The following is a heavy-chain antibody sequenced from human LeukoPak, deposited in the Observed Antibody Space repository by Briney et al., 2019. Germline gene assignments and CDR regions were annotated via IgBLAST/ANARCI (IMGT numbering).Heavy chain of an antibody. J-gene: IGHJ4*02. Sequence: SETLSLTCTVSGGSISSSSYYWGWIRQPPGKGLEWIGSIYYSGSTYYNPSLKSRVTISVDTSKNQFSLKLSSVTAADTAVYYCAREVLVSPDYFDYWGQGTLVTVSS. V-gene: IGHV4-39*07. CDR2: IYYSGST. CDR1: GGSISSSSYY. CDR3: AREVLVSPDYFDY. D-gene: IGHD2-15*01.